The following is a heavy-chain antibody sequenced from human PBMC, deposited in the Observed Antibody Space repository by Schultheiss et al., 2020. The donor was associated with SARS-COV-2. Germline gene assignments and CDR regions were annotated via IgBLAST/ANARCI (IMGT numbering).Heavy chain of an antibody. V-gene: IGHV3-48*04. CDR2: ISSSSSTI. Sequence: GGSLRLSCAASGFSCSSYWMSWVRQAPGKGLEWVSYISSSSSTIYYADSVKGRFTISRDNAKNSLYLQMNSLGVDDTAVYYCARERTVASTEIDYWGQGSLVTVSS. J-gene: IGHJ4*02. D-gene: IGHD5-12*01. CDR1: GFSCSSYW. CDR3: ARERTVASTEIDY.